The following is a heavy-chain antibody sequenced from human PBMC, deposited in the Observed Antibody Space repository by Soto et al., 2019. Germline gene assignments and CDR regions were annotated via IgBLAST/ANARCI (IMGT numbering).Heavy chain of an antibody. CDR1: GGSVSSGSYH. CDR3: ARDFEPSSGFDP. Sequence: QVQLHESGPGLLKPSETLSLTCTVSGGSVSSGSYHWSWIRQPPGKGLEWIGYIYYGGSTNYNPSLKSRVTISLDTAKNQFSLKVSSVTAADTAVYYCARDFEPSSGFDPWGQGTLVTVSS. D-gene: IGHD3-9*01. J-gene: IGHJ5*02. V-gene: IGHV4-61*01. CDR2: IYYGGST.